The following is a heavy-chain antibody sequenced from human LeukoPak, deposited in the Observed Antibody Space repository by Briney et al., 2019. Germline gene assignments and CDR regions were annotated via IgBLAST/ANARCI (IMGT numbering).Heavy chain of an antibody. CDR3: ARAGYSSGWYGYYYYGMDV. V-gene: IGHV1-18*01. CDR1: GYTFTSYG. D-gene: IGHD6-19*01. CDR2: ISAYNGNT. J-gene: IGHJ6*02. Sequence: ASVKVSCKVSGYTFTSYGISWVRQAPGQGLEWMGWISAYNGNTNYAQKLQGRVTMTTDTSTSTAYMELRSLRSDDTAVYYCARAGYSSGWYGYYYYGMDVWGQGTTVTVSS.